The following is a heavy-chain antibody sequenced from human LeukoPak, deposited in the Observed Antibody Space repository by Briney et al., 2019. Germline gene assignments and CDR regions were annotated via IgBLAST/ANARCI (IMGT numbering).Heavy chain of an antibody. CDR1: GFTFSSYG. CDR3: AREGIVVVPAATPMKYYYYYGMDV. Sequence: PGRSLRLSCAASGFTFSSYGMHWVRQAPGKGLEWVAVIWYDGSNKYYADSVKGRFTIPRDNSKNTLYLQMNSLRAEDTAVYYCAREGIVVVPAATPMKYYYYYGMDVWGQGTTVTVSS. CDR2: IWYDGSNK. D-gene: IGHD2-2*01. J-gene: IGHJ6*02. V-gene: IGHV3-33*01.